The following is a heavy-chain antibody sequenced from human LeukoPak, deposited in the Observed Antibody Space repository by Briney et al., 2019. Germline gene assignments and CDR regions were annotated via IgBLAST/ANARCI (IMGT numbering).Heavy chain of an antibody. CDR1: GFTLSNSW. V-gene: IGHV3-74*03. D-gene: IGHD7-27*01. Sequence: PGGSLRLSCAASGFTLSNSWVFWVRQGPGKGLGWVSDINNDGSRITYADSVKGRFTISRDGAKNTLFLQMNSLRAEDTAVYYCARGGLPGGFDYWGQGTMVTVSS. J-gene: IGHJ4*02. CDR2: INNDGSRI. CDR3: ARGGLPGGFDY.